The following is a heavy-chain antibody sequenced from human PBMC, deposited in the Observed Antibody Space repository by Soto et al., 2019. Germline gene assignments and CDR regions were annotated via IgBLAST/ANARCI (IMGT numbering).Heavy chain of an antibody. V-gene: IGHV2-5*02. CDR2: TYWDDDK. D-gene: IGHD3-22*01. CDR1: GLSLSTSGVG. Sequence: QITLKESGPTLVKPTQTLTLTCTFSGLSLSTSGVGVGWIRQPPGKALEWLALTYWDDDKHYSPSLKRRLTITKDSSKNQVVLTMTNMDPVDTATYHCAHLKYYYDSGTYSYYFDYWGQGTLVTVSS. CDR3: AHLKYYYDSGTYSYYFDY. J-gene: IGHJ4*02.